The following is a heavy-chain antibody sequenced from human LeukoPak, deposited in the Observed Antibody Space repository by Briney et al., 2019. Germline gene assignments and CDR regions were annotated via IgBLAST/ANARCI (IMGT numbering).Heavy chain of an antibody. J-gene: IGHJ4*02. V-gene: IGHV4-34*01. CDR2: INHSGST. Sequence: SETLSLTCAVYGGSFSGYYWSWNRQPPGKGLEWIGEINHSGSTNYNPSLKSRVTISVDTSKNQFSLKLSSVTAADTAVYYCARRRDGYFDYWGQGTLVTVSS. CDR1: GGSFSGYY. CDR3: ARRRDGYFDY. D-gene: IGHD5-24*01.